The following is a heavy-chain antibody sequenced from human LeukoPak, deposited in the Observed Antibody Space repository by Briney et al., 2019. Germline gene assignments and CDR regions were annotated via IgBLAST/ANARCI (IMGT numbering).Heavy chain of an antibody. CDR2: TGNIANSYST. CDR3: ARRGAGTYGAFDI. V-gene: IGHV3-72*01. Sequence: GGSLRLSCAASGFTFSAHYMDWVRQAPGKGLEWVGRTGNIANSYSTEYAASVNGRFTISSDDSKNSLYLQMNSLKTEDTAVYFCARRGAGTYGAFDIWGQGTMVTVSS. D-gene: IGHD6-13*01. J-gene: IGHJ3*02. CDR1: GFTFSAHY.